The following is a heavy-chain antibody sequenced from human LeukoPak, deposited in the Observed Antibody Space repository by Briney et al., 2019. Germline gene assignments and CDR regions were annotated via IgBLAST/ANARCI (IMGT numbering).Heavy chain of an antibody. CDR3: ARDGYSYGYRSFDY. J-gene: IGHJ4*02. Sequence: SETLSLTCAVYGGSFRGYYWSWIRQPPGKGLEWIGEINHSGSTNYNPSLKSRVTISVDTSKNQFSLKLSSVTAADTAVYYCARDGYSYGYRSFDYWGQGTLVTVSS. V-gene: IGHV4-34*01. CDR2: INHSGST. D-gene: IGHD5-18*01. CDR1: GGSFRGYY.